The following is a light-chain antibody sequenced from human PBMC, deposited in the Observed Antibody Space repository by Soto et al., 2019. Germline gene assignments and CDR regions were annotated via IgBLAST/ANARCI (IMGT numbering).Light chain of an antibody. Sequence: EIVLTQSPDTLSLSPGERATLSCRASQSVSSSSLAWYQQKPGQAPRLLIYDASSRATGIPDRFSGSGSGTDFTLTISRLEPEDFAVYYCQQYGSSPLTFGGGTKVDIK. J-gene: IGKJ4*01. V-gene: IGKV3-20*01. CDR3: QQYGSSPLT. CDR1: QSVSSSS. CDR2: DAS.